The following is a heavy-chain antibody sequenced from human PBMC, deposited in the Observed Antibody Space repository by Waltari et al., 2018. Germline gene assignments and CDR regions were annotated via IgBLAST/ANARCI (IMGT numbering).Heavy chain of an antibody. Sequence: EVQLVESGGALVQPGGSLSLSCAASGFPFSTYWMHWVRESPGKGLVVVSRINSDGSLTTSADSVKGRFTISRDNAKNTLYLQMNSLRVEDTAVYYCVRGLGDSWGQGTLVTVSS. CDR1: GFPFSTYW. D-gene: IGHD3-16*01. V-gene: IGHV3-74*01. CDR2: INSDGSLT. J-gene: IGHJ5*01. CDR3: VRGLGDS.